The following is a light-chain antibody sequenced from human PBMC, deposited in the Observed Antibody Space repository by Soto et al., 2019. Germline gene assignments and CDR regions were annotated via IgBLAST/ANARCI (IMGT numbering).Light chain of an antibody. V-gene: IGKV1-12*01. CDR2: TAS. CDR1: QGISSW. J-gene: IGKJ4*01. CDR3: QQANSFPLT. Sequence: DIQMTQSPSSVSASVGDRVTITCRASQGISSWLAWYQQKPGKAPNFLLIHTASSLQIGVPSRFSGSGSGTDFTLTISSLQPEDFATYYCQQANSFPLTFGGGTKVEIK.